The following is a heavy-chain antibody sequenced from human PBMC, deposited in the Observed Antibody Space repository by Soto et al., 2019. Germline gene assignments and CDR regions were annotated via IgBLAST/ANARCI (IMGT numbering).Heavy chain of an antibody. V-gene: IGHV1-69*06. CDR3: ASGKAATVPLYYCDY. Sequence: SVEVSCKVSGGTSSSYAISWVRQAPGQGLEWMGGISPIFGTASYAQKFQGRVTITADKSTSTAYMELSSLRSEDTAVYYCASGKAATVPLYYCDYWGQRTRVSASS. CDR1: GGTSSSYA. D-gene: IGHD2-15*01. CDR2: ISPIFGTA. J-gene: IGHJ4*02.